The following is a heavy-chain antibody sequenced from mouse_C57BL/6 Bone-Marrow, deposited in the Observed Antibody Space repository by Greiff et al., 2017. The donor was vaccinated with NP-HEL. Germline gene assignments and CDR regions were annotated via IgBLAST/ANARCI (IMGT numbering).Heavy chain of an antibody. J-gene: IGHJ2*01. D-gene: IGHD1-1*01. CDR3: TAPLLRCFY. Sequence: EVKLMESGAELVRPGASVKLSCTASGFNIKDYYMHWVKQRPEKGLEWIGRIDPEDGDPEYAPKFQGKATMTADTSSHTAYLQLSSLTSEDTAGYYCTAPLLRCFYWGQGTTLTVSS. V-gene: IGHV14-1*01. CDR1: GFNIKDYY. CDR2: IDPEDGDP.